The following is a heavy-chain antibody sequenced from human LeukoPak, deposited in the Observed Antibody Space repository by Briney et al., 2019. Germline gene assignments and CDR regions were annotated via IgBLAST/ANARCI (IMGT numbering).Heavy chain of an antibody. Sequence: PSETLSLTCTVSGGSISSNNYNWGWIRQPPGKGLEWIGNIYYSGSTYYNPSLKSRVTISVDTSKNQFSLKLSSVTAADTAVYYCARDPDYDILTGYGGAFDIWGQGTMVTVSS. CDR2: IYYSGST. CDR1: GGSISSNNYN. CDR3: ARDPDYDILTGYGGAFDI. V-gene: IGHV4-39*02. J-gene: IGHJ3*02. D-gene: IGHD3-9*01.